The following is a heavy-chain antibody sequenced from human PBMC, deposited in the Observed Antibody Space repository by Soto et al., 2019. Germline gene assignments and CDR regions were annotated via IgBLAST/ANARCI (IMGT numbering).Heavy chain of an antibody. V-gene: IGHV1-69*01. Sequence: QVQLVQSGAEVKKPGSSVKVSCKASGGTFSSYAISWVRQAPGQGLEWMGGIIPIFGTANYAQKFQGRVTITEDESTSTAYMELSSLRSGDPAVYYCARGSDYVWGSYRYSRAWYFDLWGRGTLVTVSS. CDR3: ARGSDYVWGSYRYSRAWYFDL. D-gene: IGHD3-16*02. CDR2: IIPIFGTA. J-gene: IGHJ2*01. CDR1: GGTFSSYA.